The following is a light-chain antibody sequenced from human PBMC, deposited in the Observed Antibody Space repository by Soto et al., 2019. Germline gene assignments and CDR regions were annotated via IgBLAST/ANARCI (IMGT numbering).Light chain of an antibody. CDR3: QQDNSYPLT. V-gene: IGKV1D-16*01. CDR1: QGISHW. Sequence: DTQMTQSPSSLSASVGDRVTMTCRASQGISHWLAWYQQKPGEAPKSLISAAFNLQSGVPSRFSGSRSGTDFILTISSLQPEDFAIYYCQQDNSYPLTFGGGTKVELK. CDR2: AAF. J-gene: IGKJ4*01.